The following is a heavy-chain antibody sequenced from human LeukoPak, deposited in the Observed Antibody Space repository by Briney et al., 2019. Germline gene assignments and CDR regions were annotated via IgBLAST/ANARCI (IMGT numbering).Heavy chain of an antibody. CDR2: IYTSGST. D-gene: IGHD5-12*01. Sequence: RPSETLSLTCTVSGGSISSGSYYWSWIRQPAGKGLEWIGRIYTSGSTNYNPSLKSRVTISVDTSKNQFSLKLSSVTAADTAVYYCARDQSIWLPYNWFDPWGQGTLVTVSS. CDR1: GGSISSGSYY. CDR3: ARDQSIWLPYNWFDP. V-gene: IGHV4-61*02. J-gene: IGHJ5*02.